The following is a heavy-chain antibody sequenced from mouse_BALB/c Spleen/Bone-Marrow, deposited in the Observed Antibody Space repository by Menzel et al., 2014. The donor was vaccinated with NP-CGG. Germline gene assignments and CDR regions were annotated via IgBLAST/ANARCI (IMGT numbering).Heavy chain of an antibody. CDR1: GYTFTSYW. CDR3: RCYDYTMDY. CDR2: IYPGSGTI. D-gene: IGHD1-1*01. Sequence: LQQSGSELVRPGASVKLSCKASGYTFTSYWIHWVKQRPGQGLEWIGNIYPGSGTINYDEKFKNKATLTVDTSSSIAYMQLSSLTFEDSAVYYCRCYDYTMDYWGQGTSVTVSS. V-gene: IGHV1S22*01. J-gene: IGHJ4*01.